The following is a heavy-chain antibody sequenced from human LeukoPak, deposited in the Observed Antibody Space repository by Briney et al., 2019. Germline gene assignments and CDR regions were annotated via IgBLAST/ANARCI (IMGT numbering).Heavy chain of an antibody. J-gene: IGHJ5*02. D-gene: IGHD2-2*02. CDR3: ARGGPPEPLYCSSTSCYRNSNWFDP. V-gene: IGHV4-34*01. Sequence: PSETLSLTCAVYGGSFSGYYWSWIRQPPGKGLEWIGEINHSGSTNYNPSLKSRVTISVDTSKNQFSLKLSSVTAADTAVYYCARGGPPEPLYCSSTSCYRNSNWFDPWGQGTLVTVSS. CDR1: GGSFSGYY. CDR2: INHSGST.